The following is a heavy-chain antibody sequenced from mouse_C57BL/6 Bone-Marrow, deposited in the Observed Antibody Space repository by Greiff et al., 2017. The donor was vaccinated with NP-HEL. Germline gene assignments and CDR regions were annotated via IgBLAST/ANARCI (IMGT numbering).Heavy chain of an antibody. Sequence: QVQLQQSGAELARPGASVKMSCKASGYTFTSYTMHWVKQRPGQGLEWIGYINPSSGYTTSNQQFKDKATLTADKSYSTSYMQRGSLTSEDSAVYYCAREKGYGRRTWFAYWGQGTLVTVSA. CDR1: GYTFTSYT. CDR2: INPSSGYT. V-gene: IGHV1-4*01. CDR3: AREKGYGRRTWFAY. J-gene: IGHJ3*01. D-gene: IGHD2-2*01.